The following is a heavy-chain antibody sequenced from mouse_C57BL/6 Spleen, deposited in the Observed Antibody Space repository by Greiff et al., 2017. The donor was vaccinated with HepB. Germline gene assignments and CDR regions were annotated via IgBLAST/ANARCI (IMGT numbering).Heavy chain of an antibody. J-gene: IGHJ2*01. V-gene: IGHV1-69*01. CDR3: ARGMVTTRGHYFDY. D-gene: IGHD2-2*01. CDR1: GYTFTSYW. Sequence: QVQLQQPGAELVMPGASVKLSCKASGYTFTSYWMHWVKQRPGQGLEWIGEIDPSDSYTNYNQKFKGKSTLTVDKSSSTAYMQLSSLTSEDSAVYYWARGMVTTRGHYFDYWGQGTTLTVSS. CDR2: IDPSDSYT.